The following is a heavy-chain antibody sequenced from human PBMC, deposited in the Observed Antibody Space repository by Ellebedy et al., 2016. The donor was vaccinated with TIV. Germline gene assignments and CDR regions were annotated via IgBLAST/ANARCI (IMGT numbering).Heavy chain of an antibody. CDR2: ISWNSGSI. CDR1: GFTFDDYA. Sequence: GGSLRLSXAASGFTFDDYAMHWVRQAPGKGLEWVSGISWNSGSIGYADSVKGRFTISRDNAKNSLYLQMNSLRAEDTAVYYCAKGDDVRYFDYWGQGTLVTVSS. J-gene: IGHJ4*02. D-gene: IGHD3-10*01. V-gene: IGHV3-9*01. CDR3: AKGDDVRYFDY.